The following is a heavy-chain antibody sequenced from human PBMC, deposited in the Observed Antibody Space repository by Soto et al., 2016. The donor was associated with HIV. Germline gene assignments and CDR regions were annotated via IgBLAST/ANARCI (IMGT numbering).Heavy chain of an antibody. CDR2: ISSSGNNI. Sequence: EAQLVESGGTMGQPGASLRISCAASGFTFSSYSMNWVRQAPGKGLEWVSYISSSGNNIYYADSVKGRFNVSRDNTKNLLFLEMNSLRAEDSAVYYCARDRPTLEWLQYYYYYYMDVWGEGTTVTVSS. J-gene: IGHJ6*03. CDR3: ARDRPTLEWLQYYYYYYMDV. D-gene: IGHD3-3*01. V-gene: IGHV3-48*01. CDR1: GFTFSSYS.